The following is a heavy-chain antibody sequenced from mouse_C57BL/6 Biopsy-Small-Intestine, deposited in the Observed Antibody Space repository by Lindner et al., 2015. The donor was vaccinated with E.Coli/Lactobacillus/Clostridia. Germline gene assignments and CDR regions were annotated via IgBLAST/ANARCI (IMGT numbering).Heavy chain of an antibody. CDR3: ARRGDDFHFDY. V-gene: IGHV1-7*01. J-gene: IGHJ2*01. CDR1: GYTFTIYW. Sequence: VQLQESGAELAKPGASVKLSCKASGYTFTIYWIHWVKQRPGQGLEWIGFINTSSGYARYNQKFKDKATLTADKSSSTAYMQLSWLTYEDSAVYYCARRGDDFHFDYWGQGTTLTVSS. D-gene: IGHD2-13*01. CDR2: INTSSGYA.